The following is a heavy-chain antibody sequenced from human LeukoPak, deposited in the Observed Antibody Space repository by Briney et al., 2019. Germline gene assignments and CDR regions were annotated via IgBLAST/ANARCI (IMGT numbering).Heavy chain of an antibody. D-gene: IGHD6-13*01. CDR1: GGSISSSSYY. CDR3: ARVRQQLVMN. CDR2: FYYSGST. Sequence: SETLSLTCTVSGGSISSSSYYWGWIRQPPGKGLEWIGSFYYSGSTYYNPSLKSRVTISVDTSKNQFSLKLSSVTAADTAVYYCARVRQQLVMNWGQGTLVTVSS. J-gene: IGHJ4*02. V-gene: IGHV4-39*07.